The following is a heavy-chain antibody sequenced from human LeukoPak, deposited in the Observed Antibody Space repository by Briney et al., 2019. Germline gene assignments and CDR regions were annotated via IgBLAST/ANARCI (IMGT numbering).Heavy chain of an antibody. CDR2: IYTSGST. D-gene: IGHD3-22*01. V-gene: IGHV4-4*09. Sequence: SETLSLTCTVSGGSISSYYWSGIRQPPGKGLEWIGYIYTSGSTNYNPSLKSRVTISVDTSKNQFSLKLSSVTAADTAVYYCARGPPYSDSSGYYYDYWGQGTLVTVSS. CDR1: GGSISSYY. J-gene: IGHJ4*02. CDR3: ARGPPYSDSSGYYYDY.